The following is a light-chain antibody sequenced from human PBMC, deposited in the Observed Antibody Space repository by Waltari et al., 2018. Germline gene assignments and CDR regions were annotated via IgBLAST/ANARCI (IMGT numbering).Light chain of an antibody. CDR1: QSVDDY. Sequence: VLTQSPATLSLSPGERATLSCRASQSVDDYMAWYQPKPGQPPRLPIHEASNRATGIPIRFSGSGFGTDFTLTISSLEPDDFAHYYCQQRRNWPPTFGQGTKVEIK. CDR3: QQRRNWPPT. J-gene: IGKJ1*01. CDR2: EAS. V-gene: IGKV3-11*01.